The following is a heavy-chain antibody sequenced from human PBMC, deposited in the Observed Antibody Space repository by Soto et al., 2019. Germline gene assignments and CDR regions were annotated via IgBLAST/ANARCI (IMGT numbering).Heavy chain of an antibody. CDR1: GASLGISVYN. V-gene: IGHV4-39*01. D-gene: IGHD3-3*01. CDR3: ARRDWGGYFDY. Sequence: QLQLRSRGQGLGKPWKPLPLFGPVSGASLGISVYNGGGIRQPPGKGPEWIAKIYYTGATDLNPSFKSRVTMSVDTSKNQFSLNLISVTAADTAMYYCARRDWGGYFDYWGQGILVTVSS. CDR2: IYYTGAT. J-gene: IGHJ4*02.